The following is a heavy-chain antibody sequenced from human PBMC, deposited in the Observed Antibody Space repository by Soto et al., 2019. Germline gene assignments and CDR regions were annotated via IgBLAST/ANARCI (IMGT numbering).Heavy chain of an antibody. CDR2: INHSGST. J-gene: IGHJ4*02. CDR3: ARRQQLGTFH. Sequence: QVQLQQWGAGLLKPSETLSLTCAVYGGSFSGYYWSWIRQPPGKGLEWIGEINHSGSTNYNPSLKSRVTISVDTSKNQFSLKLSSVTAADAAVYYCARRQQLGTFHWVQGTLVTVSS. V-gene: IGHV4-34*01. D-gene: IGHD6-13*01. CDR1: GGSFSGYY.